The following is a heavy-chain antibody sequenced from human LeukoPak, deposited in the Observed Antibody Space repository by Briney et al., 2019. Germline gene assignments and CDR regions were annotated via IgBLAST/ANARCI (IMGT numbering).Heavy chain of an antibody. J-gene: IGHJ6*03. V-gene: IGHV4-59*01. CDR1: GGSISSYY. CDR2: IYYSGTT. Sequence: MPSETLSLTCTVSGGSISSYYWSWIRQPPGKGLEWIGYIYYSGTTNYNPSLKSRVTISVDSSKNQFSLKLSSVTAADTAVYYCARVAPYDFWVYYYYMDVWGKGTTVTVSS. CDR3: ARVAPYDFWVYYYYMDV. D-gene: IGHD3-3*01.